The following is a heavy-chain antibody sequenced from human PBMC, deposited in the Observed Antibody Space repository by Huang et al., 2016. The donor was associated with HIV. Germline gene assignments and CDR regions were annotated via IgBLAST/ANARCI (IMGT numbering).Heavy chain of an antibody. CDR2: RRGDGSEK. V-gene: IGHV3-7*01. J-gene: IGHJ3*02. CDR3: ATNLQIVVVPPDMGYDAFDM. Sequence: DEHLVESGGGLVQPGGSVTITCEGSGLNFKNYWFNWVRQAQGKGGELVANRRGDGSEKNYVDSGKGRFTIYRDNAKNLLYLQMKSLRAEDTSVYYCATNLQIVVVPPDMGYDAFDMWGQGTMVTVSS. CDR1: GLNFKNYW. D-gene: IGHD2-2*01.